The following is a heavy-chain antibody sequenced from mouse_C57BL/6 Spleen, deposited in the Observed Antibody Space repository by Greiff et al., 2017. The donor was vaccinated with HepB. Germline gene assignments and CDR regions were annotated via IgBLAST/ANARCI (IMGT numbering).Heavy chain of an antibody. CDR3: ARSGDYDAGFAY. CDR2: IDPSDSYT. CDR1: GYTFTSYW. V-gene: IGHV1-69*01. J-gene: IGHJ3*01. D-gene: IGHD2-4*01. Sequence: QVQLQQPGAELVMPGASVKLSCKASGYTFTSYWMHWVKQRPGQGLEWIGEIDPSDSYTNYNQKFKGKSTLTVDKSSSTAYMRLSSLTSEDSAVYYCARSGDYDAGFAYWGQGTLVTVSA.